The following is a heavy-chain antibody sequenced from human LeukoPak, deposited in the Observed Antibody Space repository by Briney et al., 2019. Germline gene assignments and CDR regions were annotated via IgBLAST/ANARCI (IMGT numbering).Heavy chain of an antibody. CDR1: GGTFSSYA. CDR2: IIPILGIA. CDR3: ARGESSSSSFWYFDL. D-gene: IGHD6-6*01. V-gene: IGHV1-69*04. Sequence: SVKVSCKASGGTFSSYAISWVRQAPGQGLEWMGRIIPILGIANYAQKFQGRVTITADKSTSTAYMELSSLRSEDTAVYYCARGESSSSSFWYFDLWGRGTLVTVSS. J-gene: IGHJ2*01.